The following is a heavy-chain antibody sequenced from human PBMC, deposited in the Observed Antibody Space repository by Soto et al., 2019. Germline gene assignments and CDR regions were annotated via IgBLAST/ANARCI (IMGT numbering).Heavy chain of an antibody. CDR3: TTDRPLKGNYYGMDV. CDR2: IKSKTDGGTT. Sequence: PGGSLRLSCAASGFTFSNAWMNWVRQAPGKGLEWVGRIKSKTDGGTTDYAAPVKGRFTISRDDSKNTLYLQMDSLKTEDTAVYYCTTDRPLKGNYYGMDVWGQGTTVTVSS. CDR1: GFTFSNAW. J-gene: IGHJ6*02. V-gene: IGHV3-15*07.